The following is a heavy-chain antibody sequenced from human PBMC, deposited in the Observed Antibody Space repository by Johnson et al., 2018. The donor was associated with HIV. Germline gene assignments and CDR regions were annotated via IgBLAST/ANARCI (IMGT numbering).Heavy chain of an antibody. CDR3: GRESTGAGTAFDI. Sequence: MQLVESGGGLVQPGGSLRLSCAASGFTFSSYAMSWVRQAPGKGLEWVSVIYSGGTTYYADSVKGRFTISRDNSKNTLYVQMHSLRGEDTAVYFCGRESTGAGTAFDIWGQGTMVTVSS. CDR2: IYSGGTT. CDR1: GFTFSSYA. J-gene: IGHJ3*02. V-gene: IGHV3-23*03. D-gene: IGHD2-8*02.